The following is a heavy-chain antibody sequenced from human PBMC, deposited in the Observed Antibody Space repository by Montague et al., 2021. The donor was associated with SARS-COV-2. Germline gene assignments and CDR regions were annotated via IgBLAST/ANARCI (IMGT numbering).Heavy chain of an antibody. D-gene: IGHD1-14*01. Sequence: SETLSLTCTVSGDSISSSSYNRGWIRQPPGKGLEWIGSVHYSGRPYYNPSLKSRVTIYVDTSKNQLSLKLSSVTAADTAVYYCTRHVNMTWPEPSPGFDYWGQGTLVTVSS. CDR1: GDSISSSSYN. J-gene: IGHJ4*02. CDR3: TRHVNMTWPEPSPGFDY. CDR2: VHYSGRP. V-gene: IGHV4-39*01.